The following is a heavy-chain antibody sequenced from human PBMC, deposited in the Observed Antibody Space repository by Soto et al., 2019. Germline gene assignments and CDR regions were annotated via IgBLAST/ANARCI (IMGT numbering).Heavy chain of an antibody. V-gene: IGHV1-18*01. D-gene: IGHD3-16*01. CDR2: ISAYNGNT. Sequence: QVQLVQSGAEVKKPGASVKVSCKASGYTFTNFGISWVRQAPGQGLEWMGWISAYNGNTNYAQKFQGRVTMTTDTSTSTAYMEVRSRRFDDTALDYCARVGAPLDYWGQGTLVTVSS. CDR1: GYTFTNFG. CDR3: ARVGAPLDY. J-gene: IGHJ4*02.